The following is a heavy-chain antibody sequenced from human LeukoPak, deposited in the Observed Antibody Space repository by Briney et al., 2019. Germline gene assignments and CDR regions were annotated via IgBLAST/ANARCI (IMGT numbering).Heavy chain of an antibody. CDR1: GFTFSSYA. V-gene: IGHV3-23*01. CDR2: ISGSGGST. D-gene: IGHD3-22*01. J-gene: IGHJ4*02. CDR3: AKMSYYDSSGYLTHY. Sequence: SGGSLRLSCAASGFTFSSYAMSWVRQAPGKGLEWVSAISGSGGSTYYADSVKSRFTISRDNSKNTLYLQMNSLRAEDTAVYYCAKMSYYDSSGYLTHYWGQGTLVTVSS.